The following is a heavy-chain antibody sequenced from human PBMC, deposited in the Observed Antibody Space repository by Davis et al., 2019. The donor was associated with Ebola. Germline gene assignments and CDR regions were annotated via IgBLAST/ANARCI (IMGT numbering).Heavy chain of an antibody. CDR1: GFTFNNYA. Sequence: SLKISCAASGFTFNNYAMHWVRQAPGKGLEWVSGISWDSSSIGYGDSVTGRFTISRDNAKNSLYLQMNSLRPDDTAFYYCAIDDGSSGREYYFDYWGQGTLVTVS. CDR2: ISWDSSSI. J-gene: IGHJ4*02. V-gene: IGHV3-9*01. D-gene: IGHD6-6*01. CDR3: AIDDGSSGREYYFDY.